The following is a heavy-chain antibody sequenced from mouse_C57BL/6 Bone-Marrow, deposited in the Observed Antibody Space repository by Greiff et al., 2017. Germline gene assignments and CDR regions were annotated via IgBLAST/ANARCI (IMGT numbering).Heavy chain of an antibody. CDR2: IYPGSGST. CDR3: ARGVTTVVNFDY. Sequence: VQLQQPGAELVKPGASVKMSCKASGYTFTSYWITWVKQRPGQGLEWIGDIYPGSGSTNYNEKFKSKATLTVDTSSSTAYMQLSSLTSEDSAVYYCARGVTTVVNFDYWGQGTTLTVSS. CDR1: GYTFTSYW. D-gene: IGHD1-1*01. V-gene: IGHV1-55*01. J-gene: IGHJ2*01.